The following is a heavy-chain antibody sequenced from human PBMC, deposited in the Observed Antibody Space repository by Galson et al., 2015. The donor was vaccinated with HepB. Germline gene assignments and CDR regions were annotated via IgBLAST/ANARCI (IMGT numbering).Heavy chain of an antibody. V-gene: IGHV2-70*04. CDR3: ARTLARYNYGYAFEI. J-gene: IGHJ3*02. CDR1: GFSLSTTEMR. Sequence: PALVKPTQTLTLTCTVSGFSLSTTEMRVHWIRQPPGKALEWLARIDWDDNKLYSTSLKTRLTISKATSKNQVVLTMTNMEPVDTATYFCARTLARYNYGYAFEIWGQGTMVSVSS. D-gene: IGHD5-18*01. CDR2: IDWDDNK.